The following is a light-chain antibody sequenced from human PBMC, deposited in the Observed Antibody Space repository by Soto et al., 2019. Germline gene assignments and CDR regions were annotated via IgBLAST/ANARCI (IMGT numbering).Light chain of an antibody. CDR2: RAS. CDR1: QSVSSN. J-gene: IGKJ1*01. CDR3: QQYNNWPGT. V-gene: IGKV3-15*01. Sequence: DILMTQSPATLSLSPGGRATLSCRASQSVSSNLAWYQQKPGQDPRLLIQRASTRATGIPARFSGSGSGTEFTLTISSLQSEDFAVYFGQQYNNWPGTFGRGTKVEIK.